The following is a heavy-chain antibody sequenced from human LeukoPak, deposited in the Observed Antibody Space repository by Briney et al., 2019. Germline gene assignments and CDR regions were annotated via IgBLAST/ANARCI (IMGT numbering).Heavy chain of an antibody. CDR2: IYYSGST. V-gene: IGHV4-31*03. Sequence: SETLSLTCTVSGGSISSGGYYWSWIRQHPGKGLEWIGYIYYSGSTYYNPSLKSRVTISVGTSKNQFSLKLSSVTAADTAVYYCARVQEWFGELPYYFDYWGQGTLVTVS. CDR3: ARVQEWFGELPYYFDY. D-gene: IGHD3-10*01. CDR1: GGSISSGGYY. J-gene: IGHJ4*02.